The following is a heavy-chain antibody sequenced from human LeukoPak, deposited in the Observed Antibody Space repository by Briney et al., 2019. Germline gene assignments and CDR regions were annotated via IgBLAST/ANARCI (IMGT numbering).Heavy chain of an antibody. V-gene: IGHV3-9*02. CDR1: GFTSDDYA. Sequence: GRSLRLSCAASGFTSDDYAMHWVRQAPGKGLEWVSGISWNSGSIGYADSVKGRFTISRDNAKNSLYLQMNSLRAEDTALYYCAKDRAGRGYYYYGMDVWGQGTTVTVSS. CDR3: AKDRAGRGYYYYGMDV. D-gene: IGHD3-10*01. J-gene: IGHJ6*02. CDR2: ISWNSGSI.